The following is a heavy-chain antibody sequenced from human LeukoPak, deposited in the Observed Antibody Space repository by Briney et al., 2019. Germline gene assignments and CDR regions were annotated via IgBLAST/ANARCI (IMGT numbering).Heavy chain of an antibody. Sequence: SVKVSCKASGGTFISYAISWVRQAHGQGHEWMGGIIPIFSTANYAQKFQGRVTITAYESTSTAYMELSSLRSEDTAVYYCARARVTRAMVEYYFDYWGQGTLVTVSS. J-gene: IGHJ4*02. CDR2: IIPIFSTA. D-gene: IGHD4-11*01. CDR3: ARARVTRAMVEYYFDY. V-gene: IGHV1-69*13. CDR1: GGTFISYA.